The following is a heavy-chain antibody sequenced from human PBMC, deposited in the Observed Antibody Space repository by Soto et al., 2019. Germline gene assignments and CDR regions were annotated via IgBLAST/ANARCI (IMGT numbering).Heavy chain of an antibody. CDR3: ARGDFDTTATFYAGWFDP. J-gene: IGHJ5*02. CDR1: GYTFTGYY. D-gene: IGHD2-15*01. CDR2: LNPKSGDT. V-gene: IGHV1-2*02. Sequence: QVQLVQSGTEVKKAGASVKVTCKASGYTFTGYYIHWLRQAPGQGLEWLGWLNPKSGDTKYAQKFQGRVTMTNDTAISTAYMELSRLGSDVTAVYYCARGDFDTTATFYAGWFDPWGQGTLVTVSS.